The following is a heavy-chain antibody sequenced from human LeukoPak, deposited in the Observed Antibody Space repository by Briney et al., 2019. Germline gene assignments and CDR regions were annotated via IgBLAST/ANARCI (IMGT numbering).Heavy chain of an antibody. V-gene: IGHV4-59*12. CDR1: GGSMSSYY. J-gene: IGHJ2*01. Sequence: SETLSLTCTVSGGSMSSYYWSWIRQPPGKGLEWIGHIFDSGSAFYNPSVKSRVTISVDRSKSQFSLRLSSVTAADTAVYYCARTHSINSSWYFDLWGRGTLVTVSS. CDR3: ARTHSINSSWYFDL. D-gene: IGHD2/OR15-2a*01. CDR2: IFDSGSA.